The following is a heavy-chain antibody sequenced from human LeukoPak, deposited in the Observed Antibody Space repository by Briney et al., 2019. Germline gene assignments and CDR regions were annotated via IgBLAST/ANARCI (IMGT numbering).Heavy chain of an antibody. CDR1: GFIFRNYA. CDR3: ARGWALAGNPNWFDP. Sequence: GGSLKLSCAASGFIFRNYAMHWVRQAPGKGLEWVAVIWHDGGEKHYEDSVKGRFTISRDNSKNTLYLQMNGLRAEDTALYYCARGWALAGNPNWFDPWGQGTLVTVSS. V-gene: IGHV3-33*01. D-gene: IGHD6-19*01. CDR2: IWHDGGEK. J-gene: IGHJ5*02.